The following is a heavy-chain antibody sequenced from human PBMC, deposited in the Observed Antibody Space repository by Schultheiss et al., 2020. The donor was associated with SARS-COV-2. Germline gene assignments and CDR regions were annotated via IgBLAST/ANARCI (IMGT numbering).Heavy chain of an antibody. D-gene: IGHD5-24*01. CDR3: ARVGNGNTDY. J-gene: IGHJ4*02. CDR1: GYSFTSYW. Sequence: GESLKISCKGSGYSFTSYWIGWVRQMPGKGLEWMGIIYPGDSDTTYSPSFQGQVAISVDKSITTAYLQWSSLKASDTAIYYCARVGNGNTDYWGQGTLVTVSS. CDR2: IYPGDSDT. V-gene: IGHV5-51*01.